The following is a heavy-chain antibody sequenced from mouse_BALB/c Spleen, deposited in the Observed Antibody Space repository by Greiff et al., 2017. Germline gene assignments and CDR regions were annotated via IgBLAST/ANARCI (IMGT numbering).Heavy chain of an antibody. CDR3: ARGGYYGSNRYWYFDV. V-gene: IGHV2-2*02. CDR2: IWSGGST. CDR1: GFSLTSYG. D-gene: IGHD1-1*01. Sequence: QVQLKQSGPGLVQPSQSLSITCTVSGFSLTSYGVHWVRQSPGKGLEWLGVIWSGGSTDYNAAFISRLSISKDNSKSQVFFKMNSLQANDTAIYYCARGGYYGSNRYWYFDVWGAGTTVTVSS. J-gene: IGHJ1*01.